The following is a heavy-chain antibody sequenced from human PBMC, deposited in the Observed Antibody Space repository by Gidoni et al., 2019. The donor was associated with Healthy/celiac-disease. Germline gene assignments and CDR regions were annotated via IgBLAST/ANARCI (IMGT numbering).Heavy chain of an antibody. CDR2: MSSSSSYT. Sequence: QVQLVESGGGLVKPGGSLRLSCAASGFTFSDYYMSWSRQAPGKGLKWVSYMSSSSSYTNDADSVKGRFTISRDNAKTSLYLQMNSRRAEDTAVYYCAREGVVVAATLDYWGQGTLVTVSS. D-gene: IGHD2-15*01. CDR3: AREGVVVAATLDY. V-gene: IGHV3-11*06. J-gene: IGHJ4*02. CDR1: GFTFSDYY.